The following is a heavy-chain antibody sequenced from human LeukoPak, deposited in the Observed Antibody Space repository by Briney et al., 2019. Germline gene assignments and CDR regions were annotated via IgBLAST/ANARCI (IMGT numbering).Heavy chain of an antibody. CDR1: GFTFTSSS. J-gene: IGHJ4*02. CDR2: IAVGSGNT. Sequence: ASVTVSCTASGFTFTSSSMQWVRQARGQRLEWIGWIAVGSGNTNYAQKFQGRVTITRDMSTSTAYMELSSLRSEDTAVYYCAAVFGSGYYYYFDYWGRGTLVTVSS. CDR3: AAVFGSGYYYYFDY. V-gene: IGHV1-58*02. D-gene: IGHD3-22*01.